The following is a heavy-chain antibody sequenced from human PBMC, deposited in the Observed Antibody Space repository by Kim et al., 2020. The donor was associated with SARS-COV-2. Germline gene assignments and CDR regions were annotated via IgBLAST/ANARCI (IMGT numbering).Heavy chain of an antibody. D-gene: IGHD3-22*01. J-gene: IGHJ3*02. CDR2: IWYDGSNK. V-gene: IGHV3-33*01. Sequence: GGSLRLSCAASGFTFSSYGMHWVRQAPGKGLEWVAVIWYDGSNKYYADSVKGRFTISRDNSKNTLYLQMNSLRAEDTAVYYCARDSPMIVGHDAFDIWGQGTMVTVSS. CDR3: ARDSPMIVGHDAFDI. CDR1: GFTFSSYG.